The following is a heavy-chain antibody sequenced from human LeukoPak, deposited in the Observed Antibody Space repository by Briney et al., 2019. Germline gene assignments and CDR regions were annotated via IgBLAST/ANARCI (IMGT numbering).Heavy chain of an antibody. J-gene: IGHJ1*01. CDR3: ARLSPPYYYDSSGYSQTGSYFQH. D-gene: IGHD3-22*01. CDR1: GGSISSSSYY. V-gene: IGHV4-39*01. CDR2: IYYSGCT. Sequence: PSETLSLTCTVSGGSISSSSYYWGWIRQPPGKGLEWIGSIYYSGCTYYNPSLKSRVTISVDTSKNQFSLKLSSVTAADTAVYYCARLSPPYYYDSSGYSQTGSYFQHWGQGTLVTVSS.